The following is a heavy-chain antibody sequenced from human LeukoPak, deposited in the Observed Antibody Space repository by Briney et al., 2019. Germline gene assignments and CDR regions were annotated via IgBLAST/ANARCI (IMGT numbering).Heavy chain of an antibody. D-gene: IGHD2-15*01. J-gene: IGHJ4*02. CDR3: ARSPYVAATLDY. CDR2: IYRSGST. Sequence: SETLSLACAVSGYSISSGYYWGWIRQPPGKGLEWIGSIYRSGSTYYNPSLKSRVTISVDTSKNQFSLKLSSVTAADTAVYYCARSPYVAATLDYWGQGTLVTVSS. CDR1: GYSISSGYY. V-gene: IGHV4-38-2*01.